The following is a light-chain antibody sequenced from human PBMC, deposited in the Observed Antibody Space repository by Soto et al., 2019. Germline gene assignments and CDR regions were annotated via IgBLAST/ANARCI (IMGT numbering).Light chain of an antibody. J-gene: IGLJ1*01. CDR1: SSNIGAGYE. V-gene: IGLV1-40*01. CDR2: GNN. CDR3: QSYDSSLSGYV. Sequence: QSVLTQPPSVSEAPGQRVTISCTGSSSNIGAGYEAHWYQQVPGTAPKLLIYGNNNRPSGVPDRFSGSKSGTSASLAITGLQAAHEAEYYCQSYDSSLSGYVFGTGTKLTVL.